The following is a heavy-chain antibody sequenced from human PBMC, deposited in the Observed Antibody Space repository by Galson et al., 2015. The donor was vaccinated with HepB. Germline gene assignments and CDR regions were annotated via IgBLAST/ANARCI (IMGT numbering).Heavy chain of an antibody. CDR3: ARDRYSGYDLGDY. CDR2: INSDGSST. J-gene: IGHJ4*02. Sequence: SLRLSCAASGFTFSSYWMHWVRQAPGKGLVWVSRINSDGSSTSYADSVKGRFTTSRDNAKNTLYLQMNSLRAEDTAVYYCARDRYSGYDLGDYWGQGTLVTVSS. CDR1: GFTFSSYW. V-gene: IGHV3-74*01. D-gene: IGHD5-12*01.